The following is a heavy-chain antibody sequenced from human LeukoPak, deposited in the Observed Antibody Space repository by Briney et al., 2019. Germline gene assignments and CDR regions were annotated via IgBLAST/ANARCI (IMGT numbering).Heavy chain of an antibody. CDR3: ARKYGDNPDDASDI. CDR2: ISNDGSIT. V-gene: IGHV3-74*01. D-gene: IGHD4-23*01. J-gene: IGHJ3*02. Sequence: PGGSLRLSCAASGFTFSSYWMSWVRQLPGKGPVWVSRISNDGSITRYGDSVKGRFTISRDNAKNTLYLQMNSLRAEDTAVYYCARKYGDNPDDASDIWGQGTMVAVSS. CDR1: GFTFSSYW.